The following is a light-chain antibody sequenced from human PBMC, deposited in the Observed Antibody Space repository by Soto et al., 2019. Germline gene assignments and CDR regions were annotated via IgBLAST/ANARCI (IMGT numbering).Light chain of an antibody. Sequence: IVLTQSPDTLSLSPGERATLSCRASQSVSASYLAWYQHKPGQAPRLLMSGASRRATGIPDRFSGSGSGTDFALTISRLEPEDFVVYFCQQYGSSPLTFGGGTKVDIK. J-gene: IGKJ4*01. CDR2: GAS. CDR1: QSVSASY. CDR3: QQYGSSPLT. V-gene: IGKV3-20*01.